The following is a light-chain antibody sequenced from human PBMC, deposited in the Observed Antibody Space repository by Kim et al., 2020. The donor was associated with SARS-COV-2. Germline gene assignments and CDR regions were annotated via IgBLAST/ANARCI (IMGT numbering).Light chain of an antibody. CDR2: DVR. CDR3: SSYSSTNTQV. CDR1: SSDVGGHNY. V-gene: IGLV2-14*03. J-gene: IGLJ3*02. Sequence: QSALTQPASVSGSPGQSITISCTGSSSDVGGHNYVSWYQQHPGKAPKLMIYDVRTRPSWVSNRFSGSKSGNTASLTISGLQAEDEADYYCSSYSSTNTQVFGGGTQLTVL.